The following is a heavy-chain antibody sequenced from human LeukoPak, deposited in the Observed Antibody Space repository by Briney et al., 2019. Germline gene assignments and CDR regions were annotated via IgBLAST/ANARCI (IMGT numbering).Heavy chain of an antibody. CDR2: IYYSGST. J-gene: IGHJ4*02. CDR1: GGCISSYY. Sequence: SETLSLTCTVSGGCISSYYWSWIRQPPGKGLEWIGYIYYSGSTNYNPSLKSRVTISVDTSKNQFSLKLSSVTAADTAVYYCGGLQVAAGTIDYWGQGTLVTVSS. CDR3: GGLQVAAGTIDY. D-gene: IGHD6-13*01. V-gene: IGHV4-59*01.